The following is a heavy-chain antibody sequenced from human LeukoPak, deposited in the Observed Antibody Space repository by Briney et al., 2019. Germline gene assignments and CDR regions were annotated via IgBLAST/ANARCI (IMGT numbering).Heavy chain of an antibody. CDR1: GFTFSDYY. Sequence: GGSLRLSCAASGFTFSDYYMSWIRQAPGKGLEWVSYISSSSSYTNYADSVKGRFTISRDNAKNSLYLQMNSLRAEDTAVYYCARVPLYCSSTSCYLKYYYYGMDVWGQGTTVTVSS. D-gene: IGHD2-2*01. J-gene: IGHJ6*02. CDR2: ISSSSSYT. V-gene: IGHV3-11*06. CDR3: ARVPLYCSSTSCYLKYYYYGMDV.